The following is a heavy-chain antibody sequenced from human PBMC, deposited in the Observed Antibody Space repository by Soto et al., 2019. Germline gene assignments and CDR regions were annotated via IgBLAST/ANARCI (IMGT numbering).Heavy chain of an antibody. CDR1: GGTFSRYA. V-gene: IGHV1-69*12. D-gene: IGHD6-19*01. Sequence: QVQLVQSGAEVKKPGSSVKVSCKASGGTFSRYAISWVRQVPGQGLEWMGGITPMFGTANYAQKFQGRVTKPAYETTSTVHMELRRLRSEDTAVYYCAQTLGSAVAGPGRFHLWGRGTPVIVSS. CDR2: ITPMFGTA. CDR3: AQTLGSAVAGPGRFHL. J-gene: IGHJ2*01.